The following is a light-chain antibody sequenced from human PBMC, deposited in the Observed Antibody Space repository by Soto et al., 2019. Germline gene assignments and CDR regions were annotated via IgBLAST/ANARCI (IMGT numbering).Light chain of an antibody. CDR3: QQYGSSPPVT. CDR1: QSVSSSY. J-gene: IGKJ5*01. Sequence: EIVLTQSPGTLSLSPGERATLSCRASQSVSSSYLAWYQQKPGQAPRLLIYGASGRATGIPDRFSGSGSGTDFTLTISRLQPEDCAVYYCQQYGSSPPVTFGQGTRLEIQ. CDR2: GAS. V-gene: IGKV3-20*01.